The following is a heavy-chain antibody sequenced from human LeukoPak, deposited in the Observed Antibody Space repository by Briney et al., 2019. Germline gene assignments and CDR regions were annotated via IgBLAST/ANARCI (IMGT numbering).Heavy chain of an antibody. CDR1: GFRFSSYA. D-gene: IGHD6-19*01. CDR2: IKPDGGEK. J-gene: IGHJ4*02. CDR3: AREVAVAFDY. V-gene: IGHV3-7*01. Sequence: GGSLRLSCAASGFRFSSYAMSWVRQAPGKGLEWVAKIKPDGGEKYYVDSVKGRFTISRDNAKNSLYLQMSSLRAEDTAMYYCAREVAVAFDYWGQGILVTVSS.